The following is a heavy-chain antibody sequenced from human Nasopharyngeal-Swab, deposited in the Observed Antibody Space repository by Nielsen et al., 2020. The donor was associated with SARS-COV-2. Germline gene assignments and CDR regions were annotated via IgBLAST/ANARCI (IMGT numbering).Heavy chain of an antibody. CDR3: ARSKKAPFDY. Sequence: RQAPGKGLEWIEEINHSGSTNYNPSLKSRVTISVDTSKNQFSLKLSSVTAADTAVYYYARSKKAPFDYWGQGTLVTVSS. J-gene: IGHJ4*02. V-gene: IGHV4-34*01. CDR2: INHSGST.